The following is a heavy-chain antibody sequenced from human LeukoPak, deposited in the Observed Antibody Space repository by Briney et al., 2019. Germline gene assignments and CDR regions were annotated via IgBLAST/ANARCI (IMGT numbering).Heavy chain of an antibody. V-gene: IGHV1-2*02. CDR3: ARGLAGNFDY. Sequence: ASVKVSCKASGYTFTGYYMHWVRQAPGQGLEWMGWINPNSGGTNYAQKFQGRVTMTTDTSTSTAYMELRSLRSDDTAVYYCARGLAGNFDYWGQGTLVTVSS. CDR2: INPNSGGT. D-gene: IGHD7-27*01. CDR1: GYTFTGYY. J-gene: IGHJ4*02.